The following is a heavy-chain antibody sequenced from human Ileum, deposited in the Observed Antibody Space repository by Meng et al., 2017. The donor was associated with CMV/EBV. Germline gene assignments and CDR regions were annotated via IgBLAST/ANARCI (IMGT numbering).Heavy chain of an antibody. V-gene: IGHV3-33*06. CDR1: GCSSGTHG. D-gene: IGHD2-2*01. J-gene: IGHJ4*02. CDR2: ISSDGSHE. CDR3: AKGCSSSFCYYMNF. Sequence: ASGCSSGTHGMHWVRQAPGKGLEWVAIISSDGSHEHYAESVKGRFAVSRDNSKNTVYLQLNSLRADDTAVYSCAKGCSSSFCYYMNFWGRGTLVTVSS.